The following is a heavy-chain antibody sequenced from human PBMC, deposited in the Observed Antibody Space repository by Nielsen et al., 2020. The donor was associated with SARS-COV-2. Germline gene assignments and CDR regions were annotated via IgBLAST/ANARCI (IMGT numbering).Heavy chain of an antibody. CDR3: VRGEFGDYRISV. CDR2: INPDGTEK. CDR1: GFTFSSYI. D-gene: IGHD2-21*02. J-gene: IGHJ4*02. Sequence: GESLKISCAASGFTFSSYIMYWVRQAPGKGLEWVANINPDGTEKNYVDSVKGRFTISRDNAKNSLYLQMNSLRDEDTAVYYCVRGEFGDYRISVWGQGTLVTVSS. V-gene: IGHV3-7*01.